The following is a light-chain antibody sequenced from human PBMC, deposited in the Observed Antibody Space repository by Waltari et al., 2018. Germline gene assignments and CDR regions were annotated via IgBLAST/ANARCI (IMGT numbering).Light chain of an antibody. Sequence: EIVMTQSPATLSVSPGERATLSCRTSQSVSSNLAWYQQKPVQAPRLLIYGASTRATGIPARFSGSGCGTEFTLTISSMQSEDFAVYYCQQYNNWPPYTFGQGTKLEIK. CDR1: QSVSSN. CDR2: GAS. J-gene: IGKJ2*01. CDR3: QQYNNWPPYT. V-gene: IGKV3-15*01.